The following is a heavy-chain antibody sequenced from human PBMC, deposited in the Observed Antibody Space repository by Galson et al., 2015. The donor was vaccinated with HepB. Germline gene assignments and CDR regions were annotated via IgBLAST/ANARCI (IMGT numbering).Heavy chain of an antibody. V-gene: IGHV5-51*01. D-gene: IGHD3-22*01. J-gene: IGHJ4*02. CDR3: ARLRFDSSGFDY. CDR2: IYLGDFDT. Sequence: QSGAEVKKPGESLKISCKGSGYIVTSYWIAWVRQTPGKGLEWMGIIYLGDFDTRYSPSFQGHVTISADKSINTAYLQWRSLKASDTAIYYCARLRFDSSGFDYWGQGTLVTVSS. CDR1: GYIVTSYW.